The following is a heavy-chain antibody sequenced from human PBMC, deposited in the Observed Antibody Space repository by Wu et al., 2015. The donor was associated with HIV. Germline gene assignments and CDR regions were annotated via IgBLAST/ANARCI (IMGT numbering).Heavy chain of an antibody. CDR1: GYTFTSYD. V-gene: IGHV1-8*03. D-gene: IGHD5-18*01. Sequence: QVQLVQSGAEVKKPGASVKVSCKASGYTFTSYDINWVRQATGQGLEWMGWMNPNSGNTGYAQKFQGRVTITRNTSISTAYMELSSLRSEDTAVYYCARAVGAQLWSRGGENYFDYVGPGNAGHRLL. CDR3: ARAVGAQLWSRGGENYFDY. J-gene: IGHJ4*02. CDR2: MNPNSGNT.